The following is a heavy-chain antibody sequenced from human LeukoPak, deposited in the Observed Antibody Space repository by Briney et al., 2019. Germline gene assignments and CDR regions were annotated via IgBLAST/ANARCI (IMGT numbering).Heavy chain of an antibody. CDR3: ARGRLSSSGWLTAY. Sequence: QPGGSLRLSCAASGFTFDGYWMHWVRQAPGKGLMWVSRISSNGGTITYADSVKGRFTISRDNAKTTLFLQMNGLRAEDTAVYYCARGRLSSSGWLTAYWGQGTLVSVSS. D-gene: IGHD6-25*01. CDR1: GFTFDGYW. V-gene: IGHV3-74*01. J-gene: IGHJ4*02. CDR2: ISSNGGTI.